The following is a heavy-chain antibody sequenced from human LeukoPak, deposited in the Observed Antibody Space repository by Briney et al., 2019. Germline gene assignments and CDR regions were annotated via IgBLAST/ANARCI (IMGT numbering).Heavy chain of an antibody. CDR2: ISSSGNTI. CDR1: KLTYSSHW. V-gene: IGHV3-48*04. J-gene: IGHJ3*02. CDR3: ARDVPSRTYYYGSGSLDAFDI. Sequence: GGSQRLLCAASKLTYSSHWMSWVRRAPGKGLEGGSYISSSGNTIYYADSVKGRFTISNDNAKNSLYLQMSSLRAEDTAVYYCARDVPSRTYYYGSGSLDAFDIWGQGTMVTVSS. D-gene: IGHD3-10*01.